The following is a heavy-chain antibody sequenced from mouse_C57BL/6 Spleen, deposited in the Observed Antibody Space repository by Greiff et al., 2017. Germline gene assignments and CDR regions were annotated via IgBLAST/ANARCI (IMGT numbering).Heavy chain of an antibody. CDR2: IHPNSGST. CDR1: GYTFTSYW. J-gene: IGHJ2*01. Sequence: QVQLQQPGAELVKPGASVKLSCKASGYTFTSYWMHWVKQRPGQGLEWIGMIHPNSGSTNYNEKFKSKATLPVDKSSSTAYMQLSRLTSEDSAVYYCASSDWDVDYWGQGTTLTVSS. CDR3: ASSDWDVDY. V-gene: IGHV1-64*01. D-gene: IGHD4-1*01.